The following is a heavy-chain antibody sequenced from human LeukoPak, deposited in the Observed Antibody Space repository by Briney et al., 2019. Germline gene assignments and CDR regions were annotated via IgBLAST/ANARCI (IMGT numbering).Heavy chain of an antibody. D-gene: IGHD3-10*01. CDR2: IYSSGST. CDR3: ARRLGGPVFDY. Sequence: SETLSLTCTVSGDSISNYYWIWIRQPAGKGLEWIGRIYSSGSTNYNPSLKSRVTMSVDTSKNQFSLKLSSVTAADTAMYYCARRLGGPVFDYWGQGTLVTVSS. V-gene: IGHV4-4*07. J-gene: IGHJ4*02. CDR1: GDSISNYY.